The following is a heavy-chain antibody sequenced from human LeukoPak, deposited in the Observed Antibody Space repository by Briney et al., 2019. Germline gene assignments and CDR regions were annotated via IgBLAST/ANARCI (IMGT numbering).Heavy chain of an antibody. CDR2: ISAYNGNT. V-gene: IGHV1-18*01. CDR1: GYTFTSYG. D-gene: IGHD2-21*01. Sequence: ASVKVSCKASGYTFTSYGISWVRQAPGQGLEWMGWISAYNGNTNYAQKLQGRVTMTTDTSTSTAYMELRSLRSDDTAVYYCARVYCGGDCAGLIDAFDIWGQGTMVTVSS. J-gene: IGHJ3*02. CDR3: ARVYCGGDCAGLIDAFDI.